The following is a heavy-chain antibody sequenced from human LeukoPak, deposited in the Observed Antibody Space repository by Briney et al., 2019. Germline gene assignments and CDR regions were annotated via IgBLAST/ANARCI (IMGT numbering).Heavy chain of an antibody. CDR2: INTNTGNP. D-gene: IGHD2-15*01. V-gene: IGHV7-4-1*02. J-gene: IGHJ5*02. CDR1: GYTFTSYA. CDR3: AREPRVPRYCSGGSCYSGNNWFDP. Sequence: ASVKVSCKASGYTFTSYAMNWVRQAPGQGLEWMGWINTNTGNPTYAQGFTGRFVFSLDTSVSTAYLQISSLKAEDTAVYYCAREPRVPRYCSGGSCYSGNNWFDPWGQGTLVTVSS.